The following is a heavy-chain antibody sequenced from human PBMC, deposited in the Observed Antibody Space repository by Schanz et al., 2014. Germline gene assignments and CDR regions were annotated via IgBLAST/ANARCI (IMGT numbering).Heavy chain of an antibody. CDR1: GFTFSKYW. D-gene: IGHD3-10*01. CDR3: ARDNYYGSGSCAY. Sequence: EGQLLESGGGLIQPGGSLRLSCAASGFTFSKYWMSWVRQAPGKGLEWVANIKQDGSEKYYVDAVKGRFTISRDNAKNSMYLHMKSLRGEDTAVYYGARDNYYGSGSCAYWGQGTLVTVSS. CDR2: IKQDGSEK. V-gene: IGHV3-7*04. J-gene: IGHJ4*02.